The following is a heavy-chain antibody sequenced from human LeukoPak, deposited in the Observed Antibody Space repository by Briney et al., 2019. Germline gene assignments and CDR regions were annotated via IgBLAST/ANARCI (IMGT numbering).Heavy chain of an antibody. Sequence: GASVKVSCKASGYTFTGFTIHWVRQAPGQRLEWMGWINTGNGNTKYSQKFQGRVTITRDTTASAAYMELRSLRSDDTAVYYCAREGSRVPAAQFDYWGQGTLVTVSS. J-gene: IGHJ4*02. V-gene: IGHV1-3*04. CDR3: AREGSRVPAAQFDY. D-gene: IGHD2-2*01. CDR1: GYTFTGFT. CDR2: INTGNGNT.